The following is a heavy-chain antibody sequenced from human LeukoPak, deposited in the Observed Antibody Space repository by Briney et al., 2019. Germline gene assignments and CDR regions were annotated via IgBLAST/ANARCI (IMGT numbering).Heavy chain of an antibody. J-gene: IGHJ6*03. CDR1: GYTLTSHD. V-gene: IGHV1-8*01. Sequence: ASVKVSCKATGYTLTSHDINWVRPATGQGLEWMGWMNPNSGNTGYAQKFKGRVTMTRNTSISTAYMELSSLRSEDTDVYYCARGSKGIVVVPAAPKKDYYYYMDVWGKGTTVTVSS. CDR2: MNPNSGNT. D-gene: IGHD2-2*01. CDR3: ARGSKGIVVVPAAPKKDYYYYMDV.